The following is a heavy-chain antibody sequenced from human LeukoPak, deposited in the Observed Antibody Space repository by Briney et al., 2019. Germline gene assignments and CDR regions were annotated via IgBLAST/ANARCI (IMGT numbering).Heavy chain of an antibody. CDR3: ARGSGYPFFFDY. Sequence: TSETLSLTCTVSGGSISSSSFYWGWIRQPPGKGLEWIGSIYYSGSTYYNPSLKSRVTISVDTSKNQFSLKLSSVTAADTAVYYCARGSGYPFFFDYWGQGTLVTVSS. J-gene: IGHJ4*02. V-gene: IGHV4-39*07. CDR2: IYYSGST. D-gene: IGHD5-12*01. CDR1: GGSISSSSFY.